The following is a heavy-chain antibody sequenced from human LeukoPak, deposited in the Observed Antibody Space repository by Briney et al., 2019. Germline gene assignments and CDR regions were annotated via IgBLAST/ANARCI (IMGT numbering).Heavy chain of an antibody. D-gene: IGHD2-2*01. CDR3: ARVSSAAGDY. CDR1: GFTFSSYW. Sequence: GGSLRLSCAASGFTFSSYWMTWVRQAPGKGLEWVSGINWNGGSTGYADSVKGRFTISRDNAKNSLYLQMNSLRAEDTALYHCARVSSAAGDYWGQGTLVTVSS. CDR2: INWNGGST. V-gene: IGHV3-20*01. J-gene: IGHJ4*02.